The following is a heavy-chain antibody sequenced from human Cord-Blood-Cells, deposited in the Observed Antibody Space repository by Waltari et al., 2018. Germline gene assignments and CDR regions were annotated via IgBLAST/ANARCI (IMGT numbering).Heavy chain of an antibody. Sequence: EVQLVESGGGLVQPGGYLRLPCAASGLTFSSYWLSWVRKAPGKGLEWVANIKQEGSEKYYVASVKCRFTISRDNAKNSLYLQMNSLRAEDTAVYYCARVADHIAAAGKNYFDYWGQGTLVTVAS. V-gene: IGHV3-7*01. J-gene: IGHJ4*02. D-gene: IGHD6-13*01. CDR3: ARVADHIAAAGKNYFDY. CDR1: GLTFSSYW. CDR2: IKQEGSEK.